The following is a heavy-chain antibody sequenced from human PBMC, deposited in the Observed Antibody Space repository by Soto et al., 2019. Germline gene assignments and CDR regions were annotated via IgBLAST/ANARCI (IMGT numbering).Heavy chain of an antibody. Sequence: SETLSLTCTVSGGSISSSSYYWGWIRQPPGKGLEWIGSIYYSGSTYYNPSLKSRVTISVDTSKNQFSLKLSSVTAADTAVYYCARLEDARGYYYYGMDVWGQGTTVTVSS. D-gene: IGHD3-16*01. CDR1: GGSISSSSYY. V-gene: IGHV4-39*01. CDR3: ARLEDARGYYYYGMDV. J-gene: IGHJ6*02. CDR2: IYYSGST.